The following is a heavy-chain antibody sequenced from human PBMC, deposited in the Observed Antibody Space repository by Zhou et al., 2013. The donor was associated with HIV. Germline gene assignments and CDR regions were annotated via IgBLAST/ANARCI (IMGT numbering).Heavy chain of an antibody. CDR3: ARFDYSNAYFDY. Sequence: QVQLVQSGTEVKKPGASVKVSCKASGYTFNTYGIAWVRQAPGQGLEWMGWISAYNGNTNYAQRYQGRVTMTADTSTRTAYMELRGLRSDDTALYYCARFDYSNAYFDYWGQGTLVIVSS. D-gene: IGHD4-4*01. V-gene: IGHV1-18*01. CDR2: ISAYNGNT. CDR1: GYTFNTYG. J-gene: IGHJ4*02.